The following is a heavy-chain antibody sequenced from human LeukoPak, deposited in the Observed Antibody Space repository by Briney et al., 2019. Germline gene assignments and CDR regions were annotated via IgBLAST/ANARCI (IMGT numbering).Heavy chain of an antibody. CDR3: AKDHHMGAAAVANGGLLINY. J-gene: IGHJ4*02. CDR1: GFTFSTYG. Sequence: PGGSLRLSCAASGFTFSTYGMHWARQAPGKGPEWVAVISYDGSNTYYADSVKGRFTISRDNSKNTLYLQMNGLRTEDTGVYYCAKDHHMGAAAVANGGLLINYWGQGTLVTVSS. V-gene: IGHV3-30*18. D-gene: IGHD2-8*01. CDR2: ISYDGSNT.